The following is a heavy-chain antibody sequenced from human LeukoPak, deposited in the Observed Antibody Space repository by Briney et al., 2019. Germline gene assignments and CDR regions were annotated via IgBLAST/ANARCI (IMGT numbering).Heavy chain of an antibody. D-gene: IGHD5-12*01. V-gene: IGHV4-59*08. CDR3: ARQGYSAYEILDY. CDR1: GGSISSYY. Sequence: PSETLSLTCTVSGGSISSYYWSWIRQPPGKGLEWIGYIYYSGSTNYSPSLKSRDTISVDTSKNQFSLKLSSVTAADTAVYYCARQGYSAYEILDYWGQGTLVTVSS. J-gene: IGHJ4*02. CDR2: IYYSGST.